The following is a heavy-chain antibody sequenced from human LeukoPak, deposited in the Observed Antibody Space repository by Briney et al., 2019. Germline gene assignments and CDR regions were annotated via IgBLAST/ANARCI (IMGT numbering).Heavy chain of an antibody. J-gene: IGHJ6*03. CDR3: ARGSVGAPYCSSTSCYTEDDYYYYMDV. Sequence: GASGKVSCKASGYTFTGYYMHWVRQATGQGLEWMGWMNPNSGNTGYAQKFQGRVTITRNTSISTAYMELSSLRSEDTAVYYCARGSVGAPYCSSTSCYTEDDYYYYMDVWGKGTTVTVSS. CDR2: MNPNSGNT. V-gene: IGHV1-8*03. D-gene: IGHD2-2*01. CDR1: GYTFTGYY.